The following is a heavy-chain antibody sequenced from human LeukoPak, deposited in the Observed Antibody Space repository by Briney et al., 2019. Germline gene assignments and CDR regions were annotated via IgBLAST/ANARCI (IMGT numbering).Heavy chain of an antibody. CDR1: GYTFTGYY. CDR3: ARDHCTSSGCYEYYYYGMDV. CDR2: INPNSGGT. D-gene: IGHD2-2*01. Sequence: ASVKVSCKASGYTFTGYYMHWVRQAPGQGLEWMGWINPNSGGTNSAQKFQGRVTMTRDTSVSTAYMEVSRLRSDDTAVYYCARDHCTSSGCYEYYYYGMDVWGQGTTVTVSS. J-gene: IGHJ6*02. V-gene: IGHV1-2*02.